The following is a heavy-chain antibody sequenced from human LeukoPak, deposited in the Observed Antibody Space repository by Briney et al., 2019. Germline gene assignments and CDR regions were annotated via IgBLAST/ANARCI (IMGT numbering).Heavy chain of an antibody. Sequence: GGSLRLSCAASGFTFSSYWMSWVRQAPGKGLEWVANIKQDGSEKYYVDSVKGRFTISRDNAKNSLYLQMNSLRAEDTAVYYCARGGGFWSGYYYDYWSQGTLVTVSS. CDR1: GFTFSSYW. CDR2: IKQDGSEK. J-gene: IGHJ4*02. CDR3: ARGGGFWSGYYYDY. D-gene: IGHD3-3*01. V-gene: IGHV3-7*01.